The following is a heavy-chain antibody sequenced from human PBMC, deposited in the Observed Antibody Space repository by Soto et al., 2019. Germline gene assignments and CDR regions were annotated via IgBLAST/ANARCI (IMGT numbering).Heavy chain of an antibody. CDR2: INHSGGT. CDR1: GGSFSAYH. J-gene: IGHJ6*02. V-gene: IGHV4-34*01. D-gene: IGHD2-2*01. Sequence: SETLSLTCAVYGGSFSAYHWSWIRQPPGKGLEWIGEINHSGGTNYNPSLKSRATISLDTSKNQLSLRLSSVTAADTAVYFCARGGNCRTTSCPLGYHSGMDVWGQGTRVTVSS. CDR3: ARGGNCRTTSCPLGYHSGMDV.